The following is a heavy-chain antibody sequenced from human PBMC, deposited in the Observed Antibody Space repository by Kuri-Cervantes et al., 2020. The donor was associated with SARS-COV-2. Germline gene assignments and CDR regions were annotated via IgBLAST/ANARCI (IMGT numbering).Heavy chain of an antibody. Sequence: ASVKVSCKASGYTFTSYGISWVRQAPGQGLEWMGWISAYNGNTNYAQKLQGRVTMTTDTSTSTAYMELRSLRSDDTAVYYCAKEISSRSGWYYYYGMDVWGQGTTVTVSS. J-gene: IGHJ6*02. CDR3: AKEISSRSGWYYYYGMDV. CDR1: GYTFTSYG. D-gene: IGHD3-3*02. V-gene: IGHV1-18*01. CDR2: ISAYNGNT.